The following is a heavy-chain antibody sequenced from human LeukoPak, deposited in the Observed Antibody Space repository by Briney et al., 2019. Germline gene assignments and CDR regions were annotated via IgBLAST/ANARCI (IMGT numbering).Heavy chain of an antibody. Sequence: SETLSLTCTVSGGSISSSSYSWGWIRQPPGKGLEWIGSNYYCGTTYYNPSLKSRVTISVDTSKIQFSLKLSSVAATDTAVYFCARLRFDFWSGYTHPYFDYWGQGTLVTVSS. CDR3: ARLRFDFWSGYTHPYFDY. D-gene: IGHD3-3*01. J-gene: IGHJ4*02. CDR2: NYYCGTT. V-gene: IGHV4-39*01. CDR1: GGSISSSSYS.